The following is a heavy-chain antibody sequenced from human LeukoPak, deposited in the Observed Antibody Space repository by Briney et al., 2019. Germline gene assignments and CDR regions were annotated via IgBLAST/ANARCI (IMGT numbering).Heavy chain of an antibody. Sequence: GGSLRLSCAASGFTFDRYGMHWVRQAPGKGLEWVAVISYDGTDKYYADSVKGRFIISRDNFKNRLYLHMNSLRLEDTAVYYCAKDVVDYDSSGYLGNWGQGTLVTVSS. V-gene: IGHV3-30*18. D-gene: IGHD3-22*01. J-gene: IGHJ4*02. CDR1: GFTFDRYG. CDR2: ISYDGTDK. CDR3: AKDVVDYDSSGYLGN.